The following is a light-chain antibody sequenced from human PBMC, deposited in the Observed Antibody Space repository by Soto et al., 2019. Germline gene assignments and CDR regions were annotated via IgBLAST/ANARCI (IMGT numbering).Light chain of an antibody. J-gene: IGLJ1*01. CDR1: SSNIGGNS. CDR3: GSWDSSLSAYV. V-gene: IGLV1-51*01. CDR2: DDN. Sequence: VLTQPPSVSAALGQKVTISCSGSSSNIGGNSVSWYQQLPGTAPKLLIYDDNKRPSGIPDRFSGSKSGTSATLGITGFQTGDEADYYCGSWDSSLSAYVFGTGTKVTVL.